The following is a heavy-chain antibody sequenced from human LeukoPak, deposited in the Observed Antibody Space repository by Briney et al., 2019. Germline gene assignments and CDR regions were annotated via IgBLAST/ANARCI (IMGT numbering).Heavy chain of an antibody. CDR2: MNPNSGNT. V-gene: IGHV1-8*01. J-gene: IGHJ4*02. Sequence: ASVKVSCKASGYTFTSYDINWVRQATGQGLEWMGWMNPNSGNTGYAQKFQGRVTMTRNTSISTAYMELSSLRSEDTAVYYCGSGGSSDGGIDYWGQRTLVTVSS. D-gene: IGHD1-26*01. CDR1: GYTFTSYD. CDR3: GSGGSSDGGIDY.